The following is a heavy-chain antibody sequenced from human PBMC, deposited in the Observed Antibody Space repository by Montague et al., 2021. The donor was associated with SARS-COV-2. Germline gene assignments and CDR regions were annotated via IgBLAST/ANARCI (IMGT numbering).Heavy chain of an antibody. CDR2: VIHSGKT. D-gene: IGHD7-27*01. Sequence: SETLSLTCAVYGASFSGYHWTWIRQSPGRGLEWIGEVIHSGKTSNPSLQSRLTMSVDTYKKQFSLRLSSVTAADTAVYFCAKGSHIYETRGLRTGRFDPWGQGTLVTVSS. CDR1: GASFSGYH. V-gene: IGHV4-34*01. CDR3: AKGSHIYETRGLRTGRFDP. J-gene: IGHJ5*02.